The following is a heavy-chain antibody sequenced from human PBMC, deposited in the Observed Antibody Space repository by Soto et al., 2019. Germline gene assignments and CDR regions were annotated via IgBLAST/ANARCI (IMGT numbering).Heavy chain of an antibody. CDR2: INSDGSST. CDR1: GFTFSSYW. Sequence: GGSLNLSCAPSGFTFSSYWCHWVRQAPGKGLVWVSRINSDGSSTSYADSVKGRFTISRDNAKNTLYPQMNSLRAEDTAVYYCARDEAAQYYFDYWGQGTLVTVSS. CDR3: ARDEAAQYYFDY. V-gene: IGHV3-74*01. J-gene: IGHJ4*02. D-gene: IGHD6-13*01.